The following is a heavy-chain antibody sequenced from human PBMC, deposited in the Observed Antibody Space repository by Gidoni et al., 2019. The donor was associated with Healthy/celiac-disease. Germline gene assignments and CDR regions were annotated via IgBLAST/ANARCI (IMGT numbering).Heavy chain of an antibody. CDR1: GCTFSSKA. D-gene: IGHD6-13*01. CDR3: AKDLLAAAGNWFDP. V-gene: IGHV3-23*01. J-gene: IGHJ5*02. Sequence: EVQLLESGGGLVRRGGSLGLAWSAPGCTFSSKAMSRVRQATGKGLEWVSAISGSGGSKYYADSVKGRFTISSDNSKNTLYLQLNSLRAEDTAVYYCAKDLLAAAGNWFDPWGQGTLVTVSS. CDR2: ISGSGGSK.